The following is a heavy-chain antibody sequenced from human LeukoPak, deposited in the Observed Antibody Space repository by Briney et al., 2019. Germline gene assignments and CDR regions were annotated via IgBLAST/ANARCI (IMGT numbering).Heavy chain of an antibody. V-gene: IGHV1-18*01. CDR3: ARDQLVATTYNWFDP. CDR1: GYTFTSYG. CDR2: ISAHNGNT. Sequence: ASVKVSCKASGYTFTSYGISWVRQAPGQGLEWMGWISAHNGNTNYAQKLQGRDTMTRDTSTSTVYMELSSLRSEDTAVYYCARDQLVATTYNWFDPWGQGTLVTVSS. D-gene: IGHD5-12*01. J-gene: IGHJ5*02.